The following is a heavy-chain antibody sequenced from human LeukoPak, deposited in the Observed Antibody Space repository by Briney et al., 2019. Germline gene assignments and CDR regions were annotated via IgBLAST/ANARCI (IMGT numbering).Heavy chain of an antibody. CDR3: TRRDCTRTSCYASD. V-gene: IGHV3-11*06. J-gene: IGHJ4*02. CDR2: ISTIGYT. D-gene: IGHD2-2*01. CDR1: GFIFSDYY. Sequence: GGSLRLSCTASGFIFSDYYMGWVRQAPGQGLEWISYISTIGYTSYADSVKGRFTISRDTAKKSVYLQMNSLRAEDTSVYYCTRRDCTRTSCYASDWGQGTLVTVSS.